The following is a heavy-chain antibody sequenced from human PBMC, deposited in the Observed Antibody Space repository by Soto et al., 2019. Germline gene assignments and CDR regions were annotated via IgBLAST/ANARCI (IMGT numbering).Heavy chain of an antibody. J-gene: IGHJ4*02. Sequence: SETLSLTCTVSGGSISSGGYYWSWIRQHPGKGLEWIGYIYYSGSTYYSPSLKSRVTISVDTSKNQFSLKLSSVTAADTAVYYCARGYYDSSGSDYWGQGTLVTVSS. D-gene: IGHD3-22*01. V-gene: IGHV4-31*03. CDR2: IYYSGST. CDR1: GGSISSGGYY. CDR3: ARGYYDSSGSDY.